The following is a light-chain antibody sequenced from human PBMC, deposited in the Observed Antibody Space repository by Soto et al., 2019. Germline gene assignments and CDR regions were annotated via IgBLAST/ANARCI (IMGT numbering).Light chain of an antibody. J-gene: IGKJ4*01. CDR3: QQFNNYPLT. V-gene: IGKV1D-13*01. Sequence: AIQLTQSPSSLSASVGDRVTITCRASQGISSALAWYQQKPGKASKLLIYDASSLESGVPSRFSGSGSGTDFTLTISSLQPEDFATYYCQQFNNYPLTFGGGTKVDIK. CDR1: QGISSA. CDR2: DAS.